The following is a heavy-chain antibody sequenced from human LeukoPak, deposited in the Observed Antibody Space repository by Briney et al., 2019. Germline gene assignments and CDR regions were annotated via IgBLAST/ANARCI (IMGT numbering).Heavy chain of an antibody. J-gene: IGHJ4*02. CDR2: ISNDGTNK. CDR3: ARDWARGNSYYVDY. Sequence: GRSLRLSCEASGFSFSDYGMHWVRQPPGKGLECVALISNDGTNKFYVDPVKGRFNISRDNSKNTLYLQMDSLRTEDTAVYYCARDWARGNSYYVDYWGQGTLVIVSS. D-gene: IGHD4-23*01. V-gene: IGHV3-30*03. CDR1: GFSFSDYG.